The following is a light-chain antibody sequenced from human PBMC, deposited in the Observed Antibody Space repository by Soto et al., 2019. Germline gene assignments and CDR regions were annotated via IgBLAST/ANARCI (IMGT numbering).Light chain of an antibody. V-gene: IGLV4-69*01. CDR3: QTWGTGIQV. CDR1: SGHSSYA. CDR2: LNSDGSH. Sequence: QPVLTQSPSTSASLGASVKLTCTLSSGHSSYAIAWHQQQPEKGPRYLMKLNSDGSHTKGDGIPDRFSGSSSGAERYLTISSLQSEDEADYYCQTWGTGIQVFGGGTKHTVL. J-gene: IGLJ2*01.